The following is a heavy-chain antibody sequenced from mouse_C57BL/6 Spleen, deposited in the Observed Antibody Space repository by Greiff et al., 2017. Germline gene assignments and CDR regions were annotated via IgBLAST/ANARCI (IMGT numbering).Heavy chain of an antibody. D-gene: IGHD1-1*01. Sequence: QVQLQQPGAELVMPGASVKLSCKASGYTFTSYWMHWVKQRPEQGLEWIGEIDPSDSYTNYNQKFKGKSTLTVDKSSSTAYMQLSSLTSEDSAVYYCARTGGSSSWFAYWGQGTLVTVSA. V-gene: IGHV1-69*01. CDR1: GYTFTSYW. J-gene: IGHJ3*01. CDR3: ARTGGSSSWFAY. CDR2: IDPSDSYT.